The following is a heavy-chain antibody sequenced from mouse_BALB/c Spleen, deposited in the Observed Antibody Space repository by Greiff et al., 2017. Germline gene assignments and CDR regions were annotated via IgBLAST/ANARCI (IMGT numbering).Heavy chain of an antibody. CDR2: ISSGSSTI. CDR3: ARDYYGSSYWYFDV. V-gene: IGHV5-17*02. Sequence: EVQLVESGGGLVQPGGSRKLSCAASGFTFSSFGMHWVRQAPEKGLEWVAYISSGSSTIYYADTVKGRFTISRDNPKNTLFLQMTSLRSEDTAMYYCARDYYGSSYWYFDVWGAGTTVTVSS. D-gene: IGHD1-1*01. J-gene: IGHJ1*01. CDR1: GFTFSSFG.